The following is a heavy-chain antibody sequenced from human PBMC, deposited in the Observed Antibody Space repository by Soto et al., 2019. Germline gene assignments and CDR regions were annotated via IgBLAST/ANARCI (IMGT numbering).Heavy chain of an antibody. D-gene: IGHD7-27*01. V-gene: IGHV4-59*01. CDR3: AKNWYWGSLVL. J-gene: IGHJ1*01. Sequence: LETMCLTCSVSGDSISTDCCSWIRQSPGKGLEWIGIIYYGGSTNYNPSLKSRVTISVGTPRYQFSVKLCSVTASDTAVLDWAKNWYWGSLVLWGQGTLVTVSS. CDR1: GDSISTDC. CDR2: IYYGGST.